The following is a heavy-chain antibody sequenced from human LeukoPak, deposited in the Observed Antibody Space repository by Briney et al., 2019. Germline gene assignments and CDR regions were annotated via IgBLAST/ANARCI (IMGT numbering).Heavy chain of an antibody. V-gene: IGHV3-72*01. J-gene: IGHJ4*02. CDR3: VRGYNGFDS. Sequence: PGGSLRLSCTASGFTFSDHYMDWVRLTPRKRLEWIARSTSKATGYITQYAASARGRFTISRDESKNSLLIQMSSLTAEDTAVYYCVRGYNGFDSWGQGTLVTVSS. D-gene: IGHD5-24*01. CDR1: GFTFSDHY. CDR2: STSKATGYIT.